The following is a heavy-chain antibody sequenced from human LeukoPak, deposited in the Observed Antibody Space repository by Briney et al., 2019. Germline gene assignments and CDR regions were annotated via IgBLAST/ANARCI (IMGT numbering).Heavy chain of an antibody. CDR1: GGSFSGYH. CDR2: INHSGST. CDR3: ARGPLRSGYYRPNWFDP. V-gene: IGHV4-34*01. J-gene: IGHJ5*02. Sequence: SETLSLTCAVYGGSFSGYHWSWIRQPPGKGLEWIGEINHSGSTNYNPSLKSRVTISVDTSKNQFSLKLSSVTAADTAVYNCARGPLRSGYYRPNWFDPWGQGTLVTVSS. D-gene: IGHD3-3*01.